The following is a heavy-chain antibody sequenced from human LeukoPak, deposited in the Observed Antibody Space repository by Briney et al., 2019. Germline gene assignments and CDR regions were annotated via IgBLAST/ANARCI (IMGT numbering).Heavy chain of an antibody. Sequence: PGGSLRLSCAASGFTFSTSAMSWVRQAPGKGLEWVSTIGGGGVSTYYAESVKGRFTISRDNSKNALYLQMNSLRAEDTALYYCATRTSGWFDDWGQGTLVTVSS. CDR3: ATRTSGWFDD. J-gene: IGHJ4*02. D-gene: IGHD6-19*01. CDR1: GFTFSTSA. CDR2: IGGGGVST. V-gene: IGHV3-23*01.